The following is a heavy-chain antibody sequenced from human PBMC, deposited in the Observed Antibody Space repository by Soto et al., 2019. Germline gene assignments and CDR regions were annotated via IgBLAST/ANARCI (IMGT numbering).Heavy chain of an antibody. Sequence: QVQLVESGGGVVQPGRSLRLSCAASGFTFSTYGMHWARQAPGKGLEWVAVISYDGSNKHYADAVKGRFTISRDNSKNTLYLQMNSLSAEDTAVFYCAKEGGSGYYYAVDSWGQGALVTVSS. J-gene: IGHJ4*02. CDR1: GFTFSTYG. V-gene: IGHV3-30*18. D-gene: IGHD3-22*01. CDR3: AKEGGSGYYYAVDS. CDR2: ISYDGSNK.